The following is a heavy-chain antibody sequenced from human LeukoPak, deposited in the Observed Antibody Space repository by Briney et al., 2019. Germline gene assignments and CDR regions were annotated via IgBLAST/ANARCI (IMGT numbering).Heavy chain of an antibody. CDR2: IYYSGST. D-gene: IGHD3-22*01. Sequence: PSETLSLTGTGSFGSISSFYCSWIRQPPGKGLEWIGYIYYSGSTNYNPSLKSRVTISVDTPKNQFSLKLSSVTAADTAVYYCARGSSGYYYGVDYWGQGTLVTVSS. V-gene: IGHV4-59*01. CDR1: FGSISSFY. J-gene: IGHJ4*02. CDR3: ARGSSGYYYGVDY.